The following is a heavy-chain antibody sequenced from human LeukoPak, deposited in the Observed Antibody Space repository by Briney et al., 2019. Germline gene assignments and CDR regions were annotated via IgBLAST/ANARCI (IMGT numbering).Heavy chain of an antibody. V-gene: IGHV5-51*01. Sequence: GESLKISCKGSGYSFTSYWIGWVRQMPGKGLECMGIIYPGDSDTRYSPSFQGQVTISADKSISTAYLQWSSLKASDTAMYYCTRQYYAYYDSSGYYIDYWGQGTLVTVSS. D-gene: IGHD3-22*01. CDR1: GYSFTSYW. CDR2: IYPGDSDT. J-gene: IGHJ4*02. CDR3: TRQYYAYYDSSGYYIDY.